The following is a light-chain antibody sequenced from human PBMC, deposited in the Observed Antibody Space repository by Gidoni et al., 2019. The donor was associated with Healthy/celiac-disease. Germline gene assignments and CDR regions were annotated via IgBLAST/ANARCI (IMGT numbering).Light chain of an antibody. CDR1: QSVSSSY. Sequence: IVLTQSPGTLSLSPGERATLSCRASQSVSSSYLAWYQQKPGQAPRLLIYGASSRATDIPDRFSGSGSGTDFTLTISRLEPEDFAVYYCQQYGSSPYTFXXXTKLEIK. CDR3: QQYGSSPYT. CDR2: GAS. V-gene: IGKV3-20*01. J-gene: IGKJ2*01.